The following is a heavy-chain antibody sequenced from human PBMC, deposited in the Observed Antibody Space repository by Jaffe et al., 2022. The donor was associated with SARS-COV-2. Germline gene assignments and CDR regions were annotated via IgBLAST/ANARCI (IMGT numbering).Heavy chain of an antibody. D-gene: IGHD6-19*01. CDR3: ARHRSIAVATDAFDI. Sequence: QLQLQESGPGLVKPSETLSLTCTVSGGSISSSSYYWGWIRQPPGKGLEWIGSIYYSGSTYYNPSLKSRVTISVDTSKNQFSLKLSSVTAADTAVYYCARHRSIAVATDAFDIWGQGTMVTVSS. CDR2: IYYSGST. J-gene: IGHJ3*02. CDR1: GGSISSSSYY. V-gene: IGHV4-39*01.